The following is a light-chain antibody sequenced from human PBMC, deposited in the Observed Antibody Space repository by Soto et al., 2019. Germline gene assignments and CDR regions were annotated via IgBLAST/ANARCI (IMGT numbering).Light chain of an antibody. CDR2: EVN. CDR1: SSDIGDSNY. Sequence: QSALTQPASVSGSPGQSITISCTGTSSDIGDSNYVSWFQQHPGKAPQLMIYEVNNRPSGVSDRFSGSKSGNTASLTISGLQAEDEADYYCTSYASGSAPYVFGTGTKLTVL. CDR3: TSYASGSAPYV. V-gene: IGLV2-14*01. J-gene: IGLJ1*01.